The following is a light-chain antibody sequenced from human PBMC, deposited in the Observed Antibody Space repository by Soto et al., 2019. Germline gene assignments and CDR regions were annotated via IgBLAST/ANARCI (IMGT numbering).Light chain of an antibody. CDR3: QQCDDFIT. CDR1: RDIKNY. V-gene: IGKV1-33*01. CDR2: EAS. J-gene: IGKJ4*01. Sequence: DIQMTQSPSSLSASVGDRVTITCQASRDIKNYLNWYQQKPGKAPKLLIYEASNLKTGVPSRFSGSGSGRIFTFTISSLQPEDIATYYCQQCDDFITFGGGTRIEIK.